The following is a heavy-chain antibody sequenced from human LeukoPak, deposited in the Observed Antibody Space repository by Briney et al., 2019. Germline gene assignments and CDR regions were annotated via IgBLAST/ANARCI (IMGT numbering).Heavy chain of an antibody. CDR1: GFTFSSYA. Sequence: TGGSLRLSCAASGFTFSSYAMHWVRQAPGKGLEWMTIMSYDGNSKFYADSVKGRFTISRDNSKNTVYLQMSGLRAEDTATYYCVREKYSSGNYYFGYWGQGTLVTVSS. CDR2: MSYDGNSK. J-gene: IGHJ4*02. CDR3: VREKYSSGNYYFGY. D-gene: IGHD6-19*01. V-gene: IGHV3-30*04.